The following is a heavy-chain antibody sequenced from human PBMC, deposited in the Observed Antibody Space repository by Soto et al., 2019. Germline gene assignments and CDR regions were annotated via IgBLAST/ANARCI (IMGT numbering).Heavy chain of an antibody. Sequence: QVQLQQWGVGLLKPSDTLSLTCAVYGGAFRGYYWSWIRQPPGKGLGWIGEINHSGSTNYKPSLKSLVTLQVYTSKNQFSLQLRSVPAADTAVYYCARDYYDSSGRPTIDYWGQGTLVTVSS. J-gene: IGHJ4*02. D-gene: IGHD3-22*01. V-gene: IGHV4-34*01. CDR1: GGAFRGYY. CDR2: INHSGST. CDR3: ARDYYDSSGRPTIDY.